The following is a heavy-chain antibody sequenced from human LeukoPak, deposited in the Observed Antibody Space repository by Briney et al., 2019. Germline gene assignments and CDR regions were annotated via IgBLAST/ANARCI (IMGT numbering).Heavy chain of an antibody. CDR3: ARELYSSGWYLDY. CDR1: GYTFTGYY. D-gene: IGHD6-19*01. V-gene: IGHV1-2*02. J-gene: IGHJ4*02. CDR2: INPNSGGT. Sequence: ASVKVSCKASGYTFTGYYMHWVRQAPGQGLEWMGWINPNSGGTNYAQKFQGRVTMTRDTSISTAYMELSRLRSDDTAVYYCARELYSSGWYLDYWGQGTLVTVSS.